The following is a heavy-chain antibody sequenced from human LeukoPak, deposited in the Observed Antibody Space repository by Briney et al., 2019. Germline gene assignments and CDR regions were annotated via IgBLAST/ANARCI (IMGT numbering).Heavy chain of an antibody. Sequence: PSETLSLTCTVSGGSISNSSPYYWGWIRQPPGKGLEWIGSIYYSGSTYYNPSLKSRVTISVDTSKNQFSLKLSSVTAADTAVYYCARPTRKRDYWGQGTLVTVSS. J-gene: IGHJ4*02. CDR2: IYYSGST. D-gene: IGHD1-1*01. CDR1: GGSISNSSPYY. V-gene: IGHV4-39*01. CDR3: ARPTRKRDY.